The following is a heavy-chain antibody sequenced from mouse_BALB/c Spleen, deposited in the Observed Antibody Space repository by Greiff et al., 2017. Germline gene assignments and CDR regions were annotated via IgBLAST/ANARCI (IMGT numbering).Heavy chain of an antibody. D-gene: IGHD2-14*01. J-gene: IGHJ3*01. Sequence: ELKLMESGTVLARPGASVKMSCKASGYTFTSYWMHWVKQRPGQGLEWIGAIYPGNSDTSYNQKFKGKAKLTAVTSTSTAYMELSSLTNEDSAVYYCTINRYDEGTWFAYWGQGTLVTVSA. CDR3: TINRYDEGTWFAY. CDR1: GYTFTSYW. CDR2: IYPGNSDT. V-gene: IGHV1-5*01.